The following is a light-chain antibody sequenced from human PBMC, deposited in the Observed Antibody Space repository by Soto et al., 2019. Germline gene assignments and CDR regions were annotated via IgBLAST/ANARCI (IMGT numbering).Light chain of an antibody. J-gene: IGKJ5*01. Sequence: EIVLTQSPATLSLSPGERATLSCRASQSVSSYLAWYQQKPGQAPRLLIYDASNRATGIPGRFSGSGSGTDFNLTISSLEPEDFAIYYCQQRSNWPITFGQGTRLEIK. CDR1: QSVSSY. V-gene: IGKV3-11*01. CDR2: DAS. CDR3: QQRSNWPIT.